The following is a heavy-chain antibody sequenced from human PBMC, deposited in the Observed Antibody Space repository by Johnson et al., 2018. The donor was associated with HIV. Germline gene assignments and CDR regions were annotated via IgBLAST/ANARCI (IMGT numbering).Heavy chain of an antibody. V-gene: IGHV3-30*02. CDR1: GFTFSSYG. J-gene: IGHJ3*02. CDR3: ARHLFVLYVPGDAFAI. CDR2: IRYDGSNK. Sequence: QVQVVESRGGVVQPGGSLRLSCAASGFTFSSYGMHWVRQAPGKGLEWVSFIRYDGSNKYYADSVTGRFTISRDNAKNSVYLQMNTLRAEATAVYYCARHLFVLYVPGDAFAIWGQGTMVTVSS. D-gene: IGHD3-16*01.